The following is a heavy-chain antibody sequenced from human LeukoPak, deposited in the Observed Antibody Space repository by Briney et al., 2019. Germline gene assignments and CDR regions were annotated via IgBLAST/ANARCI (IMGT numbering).Heavy chain of an antibody. J-gene: IGHJ5*02. CDR1: GFTFSSYA. CDR2: INHSGST. D-gene: IGHD1-26*01. Sequence: GSLRLSCAASGFTFSSYAMSWVRQPPGKGLEWIGEINHSGSTNYNPSLKSRVTISVDTSKNQFSLKLSSVTAADTAVYYCATYIVGATQAWGQGTLVTVSS. V-gene: IGHV4-34*08. CDR3: ATYIVGATQA.